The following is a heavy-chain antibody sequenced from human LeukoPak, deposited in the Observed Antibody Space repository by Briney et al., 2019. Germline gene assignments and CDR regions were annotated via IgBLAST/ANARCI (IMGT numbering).Heavy chain of an antibody. D-gene: IGHD3-16*01. Sequence: GSLRLSCAASGFTVSSNFMNWVRQAPGKGLEWVSDYADSAKGRFTISRDNSKNTLYLQMNSLRAEDTAVYYCARDLLGGGTFDIWGQGTMVTVSS. V-gene: IGHV3-53*01. J-gene: IGHJ3*02. CDR3: ARDLLGGGTFDI. CDR1: GFTVSSNF.